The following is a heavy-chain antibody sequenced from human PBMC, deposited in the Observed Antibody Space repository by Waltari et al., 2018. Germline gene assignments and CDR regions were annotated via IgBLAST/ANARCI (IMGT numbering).Heavy chain of an antibody. Sequence: EVQLVESGGGLVKPGGSLRLSCAASGFTFSSYSMNWVRQAPGKGLEWVSSSSSSSSYIYYADSVKGRFTISRDNAKNSLYLQMNSLRAEDTAVYYCARDARYYYYGMDVWGQGTTVTVSS. J-gene: IGHJ6*02. CDR1: GFTFSSYS. D-gene: IGHD6-6*01. CDR3: ARDARYYYYGMDV. CDR2: SSSSSSYI. V-gene: IGHV3-21*01.